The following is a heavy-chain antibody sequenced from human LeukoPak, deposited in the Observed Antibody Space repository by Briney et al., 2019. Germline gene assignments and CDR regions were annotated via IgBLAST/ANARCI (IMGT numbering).Heavy chain of an antibody. Sequence: GGSLRLSCAASGFTFSSYAMHWIRQAPGKGLEWVAVISYDGSNKYYADSVKGRFTISRDNSKNTLYLQMNSLRAEDTAVYYCAKSFYYDSSGYIDAFDIWGQGTMVTVSS. J-gene: IGHJ3*02. CDR3: AKSFYYDSSGYIDAFDI. D-gene: IGHD3-22*01. CDR1: GFTFSSYA. CDR2: ISYDGSNK. V-gene: IGHV3-30-3*02.